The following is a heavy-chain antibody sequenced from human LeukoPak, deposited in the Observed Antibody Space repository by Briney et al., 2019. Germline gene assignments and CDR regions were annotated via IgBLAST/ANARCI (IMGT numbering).Heavy chain of an antibody. D-gene: IGHD4-17*01. CDR1: GDSVSSNSAA. Sequence: LSQTLSLTCAISGDSVSSNSAAWNWIRQSPSRGLEWLGRTYYRSKWYNDYAVSVKSRITINPDTSKNQFSLQLNSVTPEDTAVYYCARDVRTTVTTSKTYYYYYMDVWGKGTTVTVSS. V-gene: IGHV6-1*01. CDR3: ARDVRTTVTTSKTYYYYYMDV. CDR2: TYYRSKWYN. J-gene: IGHJ6*03.